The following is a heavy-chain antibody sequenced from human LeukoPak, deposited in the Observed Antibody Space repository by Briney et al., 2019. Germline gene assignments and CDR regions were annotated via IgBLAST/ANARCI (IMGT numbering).Heavy chain of an antibody. CDR3: AREVLRFLEWPNWFDP. V-gene: IGHV1-46*01. CDR1: GYTFTSYY. CDR2: INPSGGST. J-gene: IGHJ5*02. D-gene: IGHD3-3*01. Sequence: ASVKVSCKASGYTFTSYYMHWVRQAPGRGLEWMGIINPSGGSTSYAQKFQGRVTMTRDTSTSTVYMELSSLRSEDTAVYYCAREVLRFLEWPNWFDPWGQGTLVTVSS.